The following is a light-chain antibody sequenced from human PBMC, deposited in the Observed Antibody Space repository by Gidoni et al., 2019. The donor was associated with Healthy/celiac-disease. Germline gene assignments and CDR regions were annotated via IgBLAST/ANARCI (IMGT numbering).Light chain of an antibody. J-gene: IGKJ2*01. CDR3: MQGSHWPPT. V-gene: IGKV2-30*01. CDR1: QGLVSSDGNTY. CDR2: KVS. Sequence: DVVMTQSPLSLPVALGQPASISCRAGQGLVSSDGNTYLNWFHQKPGRSPRRLLYKVSNRDSGVPDRFSGSGSGTDFTLKISRVEAEDVGVYYCMQGSHWPPTFGQGTKVEI.